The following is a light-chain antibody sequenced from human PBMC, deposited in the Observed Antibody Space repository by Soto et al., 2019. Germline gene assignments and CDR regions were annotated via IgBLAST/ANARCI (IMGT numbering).Light chain of an antibody. J-gene: IGKJ2*01. CDR3: RQHGSTRYT. V-gene: IGKV3-20*01. CDR1: QRVNSNY. Sequence: EIVLTQSPGTLSLSPGERATLSCRASQRVNSNYFGWYQQKRDPAPRLLIYGASSRATDIPDRFSGSGSGAAFTLNISRLEAEEFAAYYCRQHGSTRYTFGQGTKLEIK. CDR2: GAS.